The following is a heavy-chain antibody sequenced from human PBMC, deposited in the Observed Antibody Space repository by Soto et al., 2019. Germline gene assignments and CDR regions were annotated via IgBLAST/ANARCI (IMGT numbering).Heavy chain of an antibody. D-gene: IGHD6-13*01. CDR1: GGSISSYY. J-gene: IGHJ5*02. CDR3: ARRSQLVVTGFDP. Sequence: SETLSLTCTVSGGSISSYYWSWIRQPPGKGLEWIGEINHSGSTNYNPSLKSRVTISVDTSKNQFSLKLSSVTAAATAVYYCARRSQLVVTGFDPWGQGTLVTVSS. CDR2: INHSGST. V-gene: IGHV4-34*01.